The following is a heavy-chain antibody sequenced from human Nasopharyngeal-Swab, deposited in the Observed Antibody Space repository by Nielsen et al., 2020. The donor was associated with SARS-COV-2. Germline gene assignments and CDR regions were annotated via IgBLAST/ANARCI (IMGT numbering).Heavy chain of an antibody. CDR1: GGSISSYY. D-gene: IGHD5-24*01. J-gene: IGHJ4*02. CDR3: ARMATAHPSFDY. Sequence: SETLSLTCTVPGGSISSYYWSWIRQPPGKGLEWIGYIYYSGSTNYNPSLKSRVTISVDTSKNQFSLKLSSVTAADTAVYYCARMATAHPSFDYWGQGTLVTVSS. CDR2: IYYSGST. V-gene: IGHV4-59*01.